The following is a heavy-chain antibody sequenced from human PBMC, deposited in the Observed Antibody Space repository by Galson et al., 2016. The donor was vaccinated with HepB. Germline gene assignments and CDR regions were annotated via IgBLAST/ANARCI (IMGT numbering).Heavy chain of an antibody. CDR2: IWHDGSNK. Sequence: SLRLSCAASEFTFSTYGMHWVRQAPGKGLEWVALIWHDGSNKYYADSVQGRFTISRDNPKNTLYLPMNSLKVEDTAVYYCAREMHVAAAAAFDFWGRGTLVTVSS. J-gene: IGHJ4*02. V-gene: IGHV3-33*01. CDR1: EFTFSTYG. D-gene: IGHD6-13*01. CDR3: AREMHVAAAAAFDF.